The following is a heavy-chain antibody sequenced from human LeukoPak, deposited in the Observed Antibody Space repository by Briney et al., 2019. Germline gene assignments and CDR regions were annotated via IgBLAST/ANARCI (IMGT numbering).Heavy chain of an antibody. CDR3: AKVPLPVTMVRGVISFFDY. CDR2: ISGSGGST. J-gene: IGHJ4*02. V-gene: IGHV3-23*01. Sequence: GGSLRLSCAASGFTFSSYAMSWVRQAPGKGLEWVSAISGSGGSTYYADPVKGRFTVSRDNSKNTLYLQMNSLRAEDTAVYYCAKVPLPVTMVRGVISFFDYWGQGTLVTVSS. CDR1: GFTFSSYA. D-gene: IGHD3-10*01.